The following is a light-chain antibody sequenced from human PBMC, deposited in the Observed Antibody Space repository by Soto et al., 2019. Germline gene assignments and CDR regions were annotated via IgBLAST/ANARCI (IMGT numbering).Light chain of an antibody. V-gene: IGLV2-14*03. J-gene: IGLJ1*01. Sequence: QSALTQPASVSGSPGQSITISCTGTSSDVGGYNYVSWYQHHPGKAPKLMIYDVSNRPSGVSNRFSGSKFGNTASLTISGLQPDDEADYYCSSYTTSNTRQIVFGTGTKVTVL. CDR3: SSYTTSNTRQIV. CDR1: SSDVGGYNY. CDR2: DVS.